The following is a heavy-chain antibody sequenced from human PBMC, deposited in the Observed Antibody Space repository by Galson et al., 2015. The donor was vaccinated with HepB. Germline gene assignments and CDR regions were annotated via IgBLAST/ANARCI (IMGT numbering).Heavy chain of an antibody. CDR1: GFTFSDYY. V-gene: IGHV3-11*01. CDR2: ISSSGSTI. D-gene: IGHD3-22*01. J-gene: IGHJ4*02. Sequence: SLRLSCAASGFTFSDYYVSWIRQAPGKGLEWVSYISSSGSTIYYADSVKGRFTISRDNAKNSLYLQMNSLRAEDTAVYYCAREKYDSSGYYPGYFDYWGQGTLVTVSS. CDR3: AREKYDSSGYYPGYFDY.